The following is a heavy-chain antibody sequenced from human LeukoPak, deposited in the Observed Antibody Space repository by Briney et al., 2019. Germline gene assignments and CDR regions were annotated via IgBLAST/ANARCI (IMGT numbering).Heavy chain of an antibody. Sequence: SETLSLTCTVSGGSIKDYYWTWIRQPAGKGLEWIGRIYTTGSTNYNPSLQSRVTMSVDTSKNQFSLELTPVTAADTAMYYCARDRFGYYFDYWGQGTLVTVSS. CDR2: IYTTGST. D-gene: IGHD3-10*01. CDR1: GGSIKDYY. J-gene: IGHJ4*02. V-gene: IGHV4-4*07. CDR3: ARDRFGYYFDY.